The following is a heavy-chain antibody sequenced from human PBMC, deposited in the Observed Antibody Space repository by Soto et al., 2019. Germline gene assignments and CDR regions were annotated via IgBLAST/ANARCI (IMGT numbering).Heavy chain of an antibody. CDR1: GFSISNNNW. Sequence: SETLSLTCAVSGFSISNNNWWTWVRQPPGQGLEWVGDIYHTGITNYSPSLKSRVTTSVDKSKNQFSLKLSSVTAADTAVYYCARDCSSPSCYSNYGVDVWGQGTTVTVSS. J-gene: IGHJ6*02. V-gene: IGHV4-4*02. D-gene: IGHD2-2*02. CDR3: ARDCSSPSCYSNYGVDV. CDR2: IYHTGIT.